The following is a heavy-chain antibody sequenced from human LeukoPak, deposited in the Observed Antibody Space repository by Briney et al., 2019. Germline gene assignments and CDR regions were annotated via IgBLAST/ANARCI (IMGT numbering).Heavy chain of an antibody. Sequence: GGSLRLSCAASGFTFSSYDMSWVRQAPGKGLEWVSASGGDGGSTYADSVKGRFTISRDSSKNTLYLQMNSLRAEDTATYYCAKEIHDSSGYFSCFKYWGQGTLVTVSS. V-gene: IGHV3-23*01. J-gene: IGHJ4*02. CDR1: GFTFSSYD. CDR3: AKEIHDSSGYFSCFKY. D-gene: IGHD3-22*01. CDR2: SGGDGGST.